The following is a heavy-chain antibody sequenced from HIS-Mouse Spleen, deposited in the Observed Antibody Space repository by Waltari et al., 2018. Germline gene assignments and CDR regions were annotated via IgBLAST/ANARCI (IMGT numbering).Heavy chain of an antibody. D-gene: IGHD7-27*01. V-gene: IGHV1-2*02. CDR1: GYTFTGYY. J-gene: IGHJ3*02. CDR2: INPNRGGT. CDR3: ARGGNWDDAFDI. Sequence: QVQLVQSGAEVKKPGASVKVSCKASGYTFTGYYMHWVRQAPGQGLEWRGWINPNRGGTNYAQKFQGRVTMTRDTSISTAYMELIRLRSDDTAVYYCARGGNWDDAFDIWGQGTMVTVSS.